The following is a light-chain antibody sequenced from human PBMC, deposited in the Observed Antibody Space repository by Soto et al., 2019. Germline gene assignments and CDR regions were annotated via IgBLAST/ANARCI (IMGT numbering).Light chain of an antibody. CDR3: SSYTFSNTWV. CDR2: GVS. J-gene: IGLJ3*02. V-gene: IGLV2-14*01. CDR1: NSDIGGHNF. Sequence: QSALTQPASVSESLGQSITIYCSGTNSDIGGHNFVSWHQQLPGKTPKVLIYGVSNRPSGISNRFSGSKSGNTASLTISGLQAEDEADYYCSSYTFSNTWVFGGGTKLTVL.